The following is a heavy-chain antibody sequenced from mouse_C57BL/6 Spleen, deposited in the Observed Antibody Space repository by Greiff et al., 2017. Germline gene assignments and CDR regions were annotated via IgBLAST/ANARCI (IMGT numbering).Heavy chain of an antibody. Sequence: VQLQQSGPELVKPGASVKISCKASGYSFTGYYVNWVKQSPEKSLEWIGEINPSTGGTTYNQKFKAKATLTVDKSSSTAYMQLKSLTSEDSAVYYCATYYDYEGYFDYWGQGTTLTVSS. CDR1: GYSFTGYY. D-gene: IGHD2-4*01. J-gene: IGHJ2*01. V-gene: IGHV1-42*01. CDR3: ATYYDYEGYFDY. CDR2: INPSTGGT.